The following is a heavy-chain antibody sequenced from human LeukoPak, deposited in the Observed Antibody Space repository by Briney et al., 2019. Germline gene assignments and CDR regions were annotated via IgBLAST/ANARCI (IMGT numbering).Heavy chain of an antibody. D-gene: IGHD3-9*01. CDR2: ISAYNGNT. J-gene: IGHJ4*02. V-gene: IGHV1-18*01. CDR1: GYTFTSYG. Sequence: ASVKVSCKASGYTFTSYGISWVRQAPGQGLEWMGWISAYNGNTNYAQKLQGRVTMTTDTSTSTAYMELRSLRSDDTAVYYCSRGSSLTGNRVPSDYWGQGTLVSVSS. CDR3: SRGSSLTGNRVPSDY.